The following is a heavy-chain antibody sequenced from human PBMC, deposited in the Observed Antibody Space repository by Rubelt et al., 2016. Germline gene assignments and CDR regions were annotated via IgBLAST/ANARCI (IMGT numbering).Heavy chain of an antibody. D-gene: IGHD3-22*01. V-gene: IGHV4-31*03. CDR2: IYYSGST. J-gene: IGHJ3*02. Sequence: QVQLQESAPGLVKPSQTLSLTCTVSGGSISSGGYYWTWIRQHPGKGLEWIGYIYYSGSTYYNPSLKSRVTISVDTSKNQFSLKVYSVTAAETAVYYCARDTSSYYDSSGSFDIWGQGTMVTVSS. CDR1: GGSISSGGYY. CDR3: ARDTSSYYDSSGSFDI.